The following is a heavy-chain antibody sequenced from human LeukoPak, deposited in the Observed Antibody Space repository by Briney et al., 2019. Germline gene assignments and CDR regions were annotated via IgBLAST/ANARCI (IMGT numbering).Heavy chain of an antibody. CDR1: GGSFSGYY. Sequence: SETLSLTCAVYGGSFSGYYWSWIRQPPGKGLEWSGEINHSGSTNYNPTLKSRVTISVDTSKDQFSLKLSSVTAADTAVYYCARARSDTACFDYWGQGTLVTVSS. CDR3: ARARSDTACFDY. V-gene: IGHV4-34*01. CDR2: INHSGST. J-gene: IGHJ4*02. D-gene: IGHD5-18*01.